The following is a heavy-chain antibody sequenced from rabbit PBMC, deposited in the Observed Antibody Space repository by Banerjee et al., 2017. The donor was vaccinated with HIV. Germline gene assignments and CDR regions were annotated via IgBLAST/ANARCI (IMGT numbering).Heavy chain of an antibody. Sequence: QEQLVESGGGLVKPEGSLTLTCKASGFEFSGYWMCWVRQAPGKGLEWIGCIDTGSGSTWYASWAKGRFTISKTSTTTVTLQMTSLTAADTATYFCAREDSTTTAYYYNLWGPGTLVTVS. CDR2: IDTGSGST. J-gene: IGHJ6*01. CDR3: AREDSTTTAYYYNL. CDR1: GFEFSGYW. D-gene: IGHD1-1*01. V-gene: IGHV1S45*01.